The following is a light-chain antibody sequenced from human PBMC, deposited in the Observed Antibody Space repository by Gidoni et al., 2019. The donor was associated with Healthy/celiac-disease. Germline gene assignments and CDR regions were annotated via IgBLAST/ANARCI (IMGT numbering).Light chain of an antibody. CDR2: SNN. J-gene: IGLJ2*01. Sequence: QSVLTPPPSSSGPPGQMVTISCSGSSSNIGSNTVNWYQQLPGTAPKLLIYSNNQRPSGGPDRFSGSKSGTSACLAISGLQSEDEADYYCAAWDDSLNGQVVFGGGTKLTVL. CDR3: AAWDDSLNGQVV. V-gene: IGLV1-44*01. CDR1: SSNIGSNT.